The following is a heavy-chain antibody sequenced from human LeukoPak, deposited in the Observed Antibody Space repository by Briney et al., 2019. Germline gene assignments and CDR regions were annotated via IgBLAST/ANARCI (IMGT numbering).Heavy chain of an antibody. Sequence: GASVKVSCKASGYTFTSYGISWVRQAPGQGLEWMGWFSAYNGNTNYAQKLQGRVTMTTDTSTSTAYMELRSLRSDDTAVYYCAREGLTMVRGVINYYYYGMDVWGQGTTVTVSS. V-gene: IGHV1-18*01. CDR1: GYTFTSYG. J-gene: IGHJ6*02. CDR2: FSAYNGNT. CDR3: AREGLTMVRGVINYYYYGMDV. D-gene: IGHD3-10*01.